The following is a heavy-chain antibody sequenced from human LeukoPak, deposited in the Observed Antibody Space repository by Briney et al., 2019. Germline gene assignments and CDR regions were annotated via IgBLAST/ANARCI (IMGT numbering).Heavy chain of an antibody. Sequence: GQSRTPSSAAAAPTSTTYATSCDSPAPGQGLEWISTIPASGGTTNYADSVKGRFTISRDNSKNTLSLQVNSLSAEDTAVYYCAKGRYCDSTTCAYHGLDVWGQGTTVTVSS. V-gene: IGHV3-23*01. CDR3: AKGRYCDSTTCAYHGLDV. J-gene: IGHJ6*02. CDR2: IPASGGTT. D-gene: IGHD2-2*01. CDR1: APTSTTYA.